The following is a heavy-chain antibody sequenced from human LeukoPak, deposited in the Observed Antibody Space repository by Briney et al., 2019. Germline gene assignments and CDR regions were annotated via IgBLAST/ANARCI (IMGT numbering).Heavy chain of an antibody. D-gene: IGHD3-3*01. Sequence: SETLSLTCTVSGGSISSSSYYWGWIRQPPGQGLEWIGSIYYSGSTYYNPSLKSRVTISVDTSKNQFSLKLSSVTAADTAVYYCARGGFHYDFWSGPHDAFDIWGQGTMVTVSS. CDR3: ARGGFHYDFWSGPHDAFDI. CDR2: IYYSGST. V-gene: IGHV4-39*01. CDR1: GGSISSSSYY. J-gene: IGHJ3*02.